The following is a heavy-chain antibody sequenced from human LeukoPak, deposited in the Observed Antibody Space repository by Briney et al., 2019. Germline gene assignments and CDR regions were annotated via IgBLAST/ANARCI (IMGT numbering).Heavy chain of an antibody. CDR3: ARGDEQWTYYYYYMDV. J-gene: IGHJ6*03. D-gene: IGHD6-19*01. V-gene: IGHV3-21*01. CDR2: ISSSSSYI. CDR1: GFTFSSYS. Sequence: GGSLRLSCAASGFTFSSYSMNWVRQAPGKGLEWVSSISSSSSYIYYADSVKGRFTISRDNAKNSLYLQMNSLRAEDTAVYYCARGDEQWTYYYYYMDVWGKGTTVTISS.